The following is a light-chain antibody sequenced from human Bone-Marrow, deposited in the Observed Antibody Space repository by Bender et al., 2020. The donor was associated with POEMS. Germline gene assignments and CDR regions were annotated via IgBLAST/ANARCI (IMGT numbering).Light chain of an antibody. CDR2: DVS. V-gene: IGLV2-23*02. CDR1: ISDVGGYNS. Sequence: QSALTQPASVSGSPGQSLTISCTGTISDVGGYNSVSWFQQSAGKAPKLMIYDVSDRPSGVSNRFSGSKSDNTASLTISGLQAEDEADFYCCSYADNSVWVFGGGTKLTVL. CDR3: CSYADNSVWV. J-gene: IGLJ3*02.